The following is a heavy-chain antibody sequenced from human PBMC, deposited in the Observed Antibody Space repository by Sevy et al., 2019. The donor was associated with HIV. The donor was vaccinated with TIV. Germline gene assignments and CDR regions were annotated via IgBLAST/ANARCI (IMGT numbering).Heavy chain of an antibody. J-gene: IGHJ3*01. CDR2: ISSRSSFT. CDR1: GFTFGDYY. CDR3: ARGAYDV. V-gene: IGHV3-11*06. Sequence: GGSLRLSCVGSGFTFGDYYISWIRQAPGKGRECVAYISSRSSFTNYTDSVRGRFTISRDNAKNEVFLQMNSLRAEDTGVYYCARGAYDVWGQGTTVTVSS.